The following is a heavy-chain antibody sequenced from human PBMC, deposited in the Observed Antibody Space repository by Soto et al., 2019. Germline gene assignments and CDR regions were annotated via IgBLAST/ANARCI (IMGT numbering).Heavy chain of an antibody. Sequence: SETLSLTCTVSGGSVSSNSYSWGWIRQPPGKGLEWIGNIYSTGNTNYNPSLKSRVTISVDTSKNQFSLKLTSVTAADTAVYYCARDKITGLFDYWGQGTLVTVSS. D-gene: IGHD2-8*02. V-gene: IGHV4-39*07. CDR3: ARDKITGLFDY. J-gene: IGHJ4*02. CDR1: GGSVSSNSYS. CDR2: IYSTGNT.